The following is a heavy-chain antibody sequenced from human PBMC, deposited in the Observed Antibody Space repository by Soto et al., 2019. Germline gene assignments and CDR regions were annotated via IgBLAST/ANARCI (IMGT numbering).Heavy chain of an antibody. CDR3: VKVGWDTMTTVTKGYFQH. J-gene: IGHJ1*01. V-gene: IGHV3-23*01. CDR2: ISGSDTST. D-gene: IGHD4-17*01. Sequence: EVQLLESGGGLVQPGGSLRLSCAASGFTFSDYAMNWVRQAPGKGLEWVSTISGSDTSTYYVDSVKGRFTISGDDSKNTLYLQMNSLRAEDTAVYDCVKVGWDTMTTVTKGYFQHWGQGTLVTVSS. CDR1: GFTFSDYA.